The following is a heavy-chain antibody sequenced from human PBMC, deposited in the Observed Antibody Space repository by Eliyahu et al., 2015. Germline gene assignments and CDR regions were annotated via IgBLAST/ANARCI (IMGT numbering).Heavy chain of an antibody. CDR1: GFTFSKAW. CDR2: IKSKTDGGTT. V-gene: IGHV3-15*01. J-gene: IGHJ5*01. D-gene: IGHD3-22*01. Sequence: EVQLVESGGGLVXPGGSLRLSCGASGFTFSKAWMSWVRQAPGKGLEWVGRIKSKTDGGTTDYAAPVKGRFSISRDDSKNTMYLQMNSLKTEDTGVYYCTTSMYDTSGYLTTDSWGQGTLVTVSS. CDR3: TTSMYDTSGYLTTDS.